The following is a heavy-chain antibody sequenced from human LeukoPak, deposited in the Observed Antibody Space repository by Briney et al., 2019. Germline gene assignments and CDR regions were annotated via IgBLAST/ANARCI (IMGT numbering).Heavy chain of an antibody. Sequence: GGSLRLSCAASGFTVSSNYMSWVRQAPGKGLEWVSVIYSGGSTYYADSVKGRFTISRDNSKNTLYLQMNSLRAEDTAVYYCARASDYDFWSGYSTPQYYYYYNGMDVWGQGTTVTVSS. J-gene: IGHJ6*02. D-gene: IGHD3-3*01. CDR2: IYSGGST. V-gene: IGHV3-66*01. CDR1: GFTVSSNY. CDR3: ARASDYDFWSGYSTPQYYYYYNGMDV.